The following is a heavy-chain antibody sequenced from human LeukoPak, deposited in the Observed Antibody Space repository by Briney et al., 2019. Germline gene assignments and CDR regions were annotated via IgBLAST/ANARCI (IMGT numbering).Heavy chain of an antibody. CDR1: GFTFSSYW. Sequence: PGGSLRLSCAASGFTFSSYWMSWVRQAPGKGLEWVANIKQDGSEKYYVDSVKGRFTISRDNAKNSLYLLMNSLRAEDTAVYYCARLQYSFLYGSGSYGVDYWGQGTLVTVSS. CDR3: ARLQYSFLYGSGSYGVDY. V-gene: IGHV3-7*01. J-gene: IGHJ4*02. CDR2: IKQDGSEK. D-gene: IGHD3-10*01.